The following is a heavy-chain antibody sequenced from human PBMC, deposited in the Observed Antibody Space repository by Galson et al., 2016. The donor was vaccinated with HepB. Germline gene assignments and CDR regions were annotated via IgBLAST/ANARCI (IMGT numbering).Heavy chain of an antibody. CDR3: ARGFNHPDSSPYNY. CDR1: GYTFSDYY. D-gene: IGHD3-22*01. Sequence: SVKVSCKASGYTFSDYYIHWVRQAPGQGLEWMGIINPGAGSRSYAQKFQDRVTVTRDTATTTVYMELTGLRSEDTAVYYCARGFNHPDSSPYNYWGPGTLVTVSS. CDR2: INPGAGSR. V-gene: IGHV1-46*01. J-gene: IGHJ4*02.